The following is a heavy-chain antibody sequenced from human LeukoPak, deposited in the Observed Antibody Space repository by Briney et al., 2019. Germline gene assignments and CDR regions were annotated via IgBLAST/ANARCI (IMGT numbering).Heavy chain of an antibody. V-gene: IGHV1-18*01. Sequence: ASVKVSCKASGYTFTSYGISWVRQAPGQGLEWMGWISAYNGNTNYAQKLQGRVTMTTDTSTSTAYMELRSLRSDDTAVYYCARGGRITIFGVVIVDDYYFDYWGQGTLVTVSS. CDR2: ISAYNGNT. D-gene: IGHD3-3*01. J-gene: IGHJ4*02. CDR1: GYTFTSYG. CDR3: ARGGRITIFGVVIVDDYYFDY.